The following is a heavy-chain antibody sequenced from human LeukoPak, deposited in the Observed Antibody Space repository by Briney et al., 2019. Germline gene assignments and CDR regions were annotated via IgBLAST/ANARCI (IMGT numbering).Heavy chain of an antibody. CDR3: AKSYNNPTVAVRVRGVIPYFDY. CDR1: GLTFSNYD. V-gene: IGHV3-23*01. D-gene: IGHD3-10*01. CDR2: VSGSGADT. J-gene: IGHJ4*02. Sequence: GGSLRLSCAASGLTFSNYDMNWVRQAPGKGLEWVAGVSGSGADTYYADSVKGRFTISRDNSRTTLYLQMISLRADDTAVYYCAKSYNNPTVAVRVRGVIPYFDYWGQGSLVTVSS.